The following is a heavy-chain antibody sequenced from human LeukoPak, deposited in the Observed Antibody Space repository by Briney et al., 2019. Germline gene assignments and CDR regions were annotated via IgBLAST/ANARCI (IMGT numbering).Heavy chain of an antibody. CDR3: ARGGDIVVVPAAIGGVDGWFDP. J-gene: IGHJ5*02. Sequence: SETLSLTCIVSGGSVSSGTYYWSWIRQPPGKGLEWIGYIYYSGSTNYNPSLKSRVTISVDTSKNQFSLKLSSVTAADTAVYYCARGGDIVVVPAAIGGVDGWFDPWGQGTLVTVSS. V-gene: IGHV4-61*01. CDR2: IYYSGST. D-gene: IGHD2-2*01. CDR1: GGSVSSGTYY.